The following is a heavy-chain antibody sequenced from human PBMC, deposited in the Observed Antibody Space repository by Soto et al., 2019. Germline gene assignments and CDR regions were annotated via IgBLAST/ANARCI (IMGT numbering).Heavy chain of an antibody. CDR2: IYYSGST. CDR1: GRSISRGGYY. V-gene: IGHV4-31*03. CDR3: ASYCTNGVCNDY. D-gene: IGHD2-8*01. Sequence: SETLSLTCTVSGRSISRGGYYWSWIRQHPGKGLEWIGYIYYSGSTYYNPSLKSRVTISVDTSKNQFSLKLSSVTAADTAVYYCASYCTNGVCNDYWGHGTLVTVSS. J-gene: IGHJ4*01.